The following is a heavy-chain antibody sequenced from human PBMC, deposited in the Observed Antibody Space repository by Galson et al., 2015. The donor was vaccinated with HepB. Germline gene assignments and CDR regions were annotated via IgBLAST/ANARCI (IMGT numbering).Heavy chain of an antibody. CDR1: GFSLSTSGMC. CDR3: ARTLLITMVRGVYYYGMDV. V-gene: IGHV2-70*11. Sequence: PALVKPTQTLTLTCTFSGFSLSTSGMCVSWIRQPPGKALEWLARIDWDDDKYYSTSLKTRLTISKDTSKNQVVLTITNMDPVDTATYYCARTLLITMVRGVYYYGMDVWGQGTTVTVSS. D-gene: IGHD3-10*01. CDR2: IDWDDDK. J-gene: IGHJ6*02.